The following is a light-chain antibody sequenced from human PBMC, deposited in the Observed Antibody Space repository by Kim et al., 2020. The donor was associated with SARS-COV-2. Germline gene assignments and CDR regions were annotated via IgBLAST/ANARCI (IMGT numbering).Light chain of an antibody. V-gene: IGLV2-14*04. Sequence: GQSITLSCTGSGRDVRGYRHVSWHQQYPGKAPKIMIYDVTKRPSGVSNRFSGSKSGNTASLTISGLQAEDEADYYCSSYTSTNTLVFGGGTQLPVL. CDR2: DVT. CDR1: GRDVRGYRH. CDR3: SSYTSTNTLV. J-gene: IGLJ2*01.